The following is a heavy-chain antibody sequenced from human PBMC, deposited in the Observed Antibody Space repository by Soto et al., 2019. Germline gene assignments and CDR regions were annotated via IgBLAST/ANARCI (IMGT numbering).Heavy chain of an antibody. CDR1: GGSFSSYA. D-gene: IGHD6-19*01. J-gene: IGHJ6*02. CDR2: IIPIFGTA. CDR3: ATSYSSGWGGRYYYGMDV. V-gene: IGHV1-69*01. Sequence: SVKVSYKASGGSFSSYAISWVRQAPGQGLEWMGGIIPIFGTANYAQKFQGRVTITADESTSTAYMELSSLRSEDTAVYYCATSYSSGWGGRYYYGMDVWGQGTTVTVSS.